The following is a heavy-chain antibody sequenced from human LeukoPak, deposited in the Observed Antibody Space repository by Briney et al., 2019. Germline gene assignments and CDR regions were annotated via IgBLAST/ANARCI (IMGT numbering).Heavy chain of an antibody. CDR3: AKAQITMIVYSRLGWFDP. D-gene: IGHD3-22*01. J-gene: IGHJ5*02. V-gene: IGHV3-23*01. CDR1: GFTFSSYA. Sequence: GGSLRLSCAASGFTFSSYAMSWVRQAPGEGLEWVSAISGSGGSTYYADSVKGRFTISRDNSKSTLYLQMNSLRAEDTAVYYCAKAQITMIVYSRLGWFDPWGQGTLVTVSS. CDR2: ISGSGGST.